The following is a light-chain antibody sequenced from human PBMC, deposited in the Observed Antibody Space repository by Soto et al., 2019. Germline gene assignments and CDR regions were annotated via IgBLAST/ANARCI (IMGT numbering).Light chain of an antibody. CDR2: EAS. CDR1: HSISSS. Sequence: DLQMTQSPSTLSASVGDRVTITCRASHSISSSLAWYQQKPGKAPKVLIYEASNLQRGVPTRFSGGGFGTDFTLTISNVQPDDFATYYCQQYDSYWTFDQGTKVEIK. V-gene: IGKV1-5*03. J-gene: IGKJ1*01. CDR3: QQYDSYWT.